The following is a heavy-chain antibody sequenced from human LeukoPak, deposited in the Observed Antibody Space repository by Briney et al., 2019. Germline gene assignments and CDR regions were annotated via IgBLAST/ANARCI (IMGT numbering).Heavy chain of an antibody. Sequence: ASVKVSCMASGYTFTSYAMNWVRPAPGQGLEWMRWINTYTGNPTYAQGFTGRFVFSLDTSVSTAYLQISSLKAEHTAVYYCARGGNVYYYGSYTHRHSDYWGQGTLVTVSS. D-gene: IGHD3-10*01. CDR3: ARGGNVYYYGSYTHRHSDY. V-gene: IGHV7-4-1*02. CDR2: INTYTGNP. J-gene: IGHJ4*02. CDR1: GYTFTSYA.